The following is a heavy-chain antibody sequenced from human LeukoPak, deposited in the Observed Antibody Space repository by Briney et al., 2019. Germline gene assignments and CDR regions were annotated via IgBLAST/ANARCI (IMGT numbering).Heavy chain of an antibody. V-gene: IGHV1-2*02. Sequence: ASVKVSCKASGYTFTGYYMHWVRQAPGQGLEWMGWINHNSGGTNYAQKFQGRVTMTRDTSISTAYMELSRLRSDDTAVYYCARPDCSSTSCYYYFDYWGQGTLVTVSS. CDR3: ARPDCSSTSCYYYFDY. D-gene: IGHD2-2*01. CDR1: GYTFTGYY. CDR2: INHNSGGT. J-gene: IGHJ4*02.